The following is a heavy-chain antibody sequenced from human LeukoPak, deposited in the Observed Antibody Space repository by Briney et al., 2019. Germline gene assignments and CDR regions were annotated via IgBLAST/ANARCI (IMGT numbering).Heavy chain of an antibody. J-gene: IGHJ4*02. CDR3: AATHVDTAIPTDY. D-gene: IGHD5-18*01. CDR1: GFTFTSSA. CDR2: IVVGSGNT. V-gene: IGHV1-58*01. Sequence: SVKVSSKASGFTFTSSAVHWVRQARRQRLELIGWIVVGSGNTNYAQKFQERVAITRDMSTSTAYMELSSLRSEDTALYYCAATHVDTAIPTDYWGQGTLVTVSS.